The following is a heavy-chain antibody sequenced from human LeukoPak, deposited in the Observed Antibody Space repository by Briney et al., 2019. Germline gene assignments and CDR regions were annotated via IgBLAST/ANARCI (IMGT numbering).Heavy chain of an antibody. Sequence: GGSLRLSCAASGFTSRSYAMSWVRQAPGKWLEWVSGISGSGGSTYYADSVKGRFTISRDNSKNTLYLQMNSLRAEDTAVYYCASYDSSGYYHYFDYWGQGTLVTVSS. CDR2: ISGSGGST. V-gene: IGHV3-23*01. D-gene: IGHD3-22*01. CDR1: GFTSRSYA. J-gene: IGHJ4*02. CDR3: ASYDSSGYYHYFDY.